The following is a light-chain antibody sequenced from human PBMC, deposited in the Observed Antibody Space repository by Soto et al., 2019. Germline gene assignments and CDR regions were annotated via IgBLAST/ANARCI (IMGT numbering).Light chain of an antibody. CDR1: QSISSY. V-gene: IGKV3-11*01. CDR3: QQRSTWPLT. J-gene: IGKJ4*01. Sequence: EIVLTQSPATLSLSPGERATLSCRASQSISSYLAWYQHKPGQAPRLLIYDVSNRATGIPARFSGSGSGTDFTLTISSLDPEDFAIYYCQQRSTWPLTFGGGTKVEIK. CDR2: DVS.